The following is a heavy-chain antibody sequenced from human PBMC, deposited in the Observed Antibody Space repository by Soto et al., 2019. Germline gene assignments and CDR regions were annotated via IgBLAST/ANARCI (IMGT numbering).Heavy chain of an antibody. V-gene: IGHV4-31*03. CDR2: IYYSGNT. CDR1: GDPLNTGGDY. D-gene: IGHD3-10*01. J-gene: IGHJ5*02. Sequence: QVQLQESGPGLVEPSQTLALTCTVSGDPLNTGGDYWSWSRHLPGKGLEWLGYIYYSGNTYYNPSLKGRVNISGDMSKKQFSLRLSSVTAADTAVYHCARVSSDWFDPWGPGIQVTVSS. CDR3: ARVSSDWFDP.